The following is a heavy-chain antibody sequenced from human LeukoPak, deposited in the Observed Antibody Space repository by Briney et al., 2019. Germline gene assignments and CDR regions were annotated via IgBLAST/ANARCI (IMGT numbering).Heavy chain of an antibody. D-gene: IGHD6-13*01. CDR2: IYYSGST. V-gene: IGHV4-59*01. Sequence: SETLSLTCTVSGGSISSYHWSWIRQPPGKGLEWIGYIYYSGSTNYNPSLKSRVTISVDTSKNQFSLKLSSVTAADTAVYYCARDKGIAAAGYGMDVWGQGTTVTVSS. CDR3: ARDKGIAAAGYGMDV. J-gene: IGHJ6*02. CDR1: GGSISSYH.